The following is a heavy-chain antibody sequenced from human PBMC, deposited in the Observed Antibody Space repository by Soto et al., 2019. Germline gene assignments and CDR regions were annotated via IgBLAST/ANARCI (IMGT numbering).Heavy chain of an antibody. CDR2: ISGSGGST. D-gene: IGHD6-6*01. CDR3: AKDRGLIAALVPFDY. CDR1: VFTFSSYA. J-gene: IGHJ4*02. Sequence: GLLRLSCAASVFTFSSYAMSWVRQAPGKGLEWVSAISGSGGSTYYADSVKGRFAISRDNSKNTLYLQMNSLRAEDTAVYYCAKDRGLIAALVPFDYWGQGTLVTVSS. V-gene: IGHV3-23*01.